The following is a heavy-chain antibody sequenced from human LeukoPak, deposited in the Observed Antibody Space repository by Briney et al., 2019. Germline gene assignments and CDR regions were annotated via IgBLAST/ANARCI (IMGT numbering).Heavy chain of an antibody. D-gene: IGHD2-2*02. J-gene: IGHJ3*02. CDR1: GYTFTGYY. Sequence: ASVKVSCKASGYTFTGYYMHWVRQAPGQGLEWMGWINPNSGGTSYAQKFQGRVTMTRDTSISTAYMELSRLRSDDTAVYYCARGISPDIVVVPAAIDAFDIWGQGTMVTVSS. CDR2: INPNSGGT. V-gene: IGHV1-2*02. CDR3: ARGISPDIVVVPAAIDAFDI.